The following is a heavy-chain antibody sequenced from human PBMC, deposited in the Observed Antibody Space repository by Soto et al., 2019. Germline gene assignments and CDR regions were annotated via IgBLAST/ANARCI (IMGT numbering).Heavy chain of an antibody. D-gene: IGHD3-10*01. CDR3: ARGKDASGSYYADYNYYGMDV. J-gene: IGHJ6*02. V-gene: IGHV4-4*02. CDR1: GGSISSSNW. CDR2: IYHSGSS. Sequence: SDTLSLTCAVSGGSISSSNWWSWIRQPPGKGLEWIGEIYHSGSSNYNPSLKSRVTISVDKSKNQFSLKLNSVTAADTAVYYCARGKDASGSYYADYNYYGMDVWGQGTTLTVSS.